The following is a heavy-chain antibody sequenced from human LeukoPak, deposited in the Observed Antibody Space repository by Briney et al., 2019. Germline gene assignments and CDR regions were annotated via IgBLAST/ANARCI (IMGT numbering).Heavy chain of an antibody. J-gene: IGHJ6*04. V-gene: IGHV3-48*03. CDR1: GFTSSSYE. Sequence: GGSLRLSCAASGFTSSSYEMNWVRQAPGKGLEWVSYISSSGSAIYYADSVKGRFTISRDNAKNSLYLQMNSLRAEDTAVYYCAELGITMIGGVWGKGTTVTISS. CDR3: AELGITMIGGV. D-gene: IGHD3-10*02. CDR2: ISSSGSAI.